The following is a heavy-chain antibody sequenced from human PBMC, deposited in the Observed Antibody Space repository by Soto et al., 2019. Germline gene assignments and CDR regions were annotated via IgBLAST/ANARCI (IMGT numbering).Heavy chain of an antibody. D-gene: IGHD3-10*01. Sequence: QVQLQESGPGLVKPSQTLSLTCTVSGGSISSGDYYWSWIRQHPGKGLEWIGYIYYSGSTYYNPSLKGRVTISVATSKNQFSLKLSSVTAADTAVYYCASSYYYGSGSLPTAFDIWGQGTMVTVSS. CDR1: GGSISSGDYY. CDR2: IYYSGST. V-gene: IGHV4-30-4*01. CDR3: ASSYYYGSGSLPTAFDI. J-gene: IGHJ3*02.